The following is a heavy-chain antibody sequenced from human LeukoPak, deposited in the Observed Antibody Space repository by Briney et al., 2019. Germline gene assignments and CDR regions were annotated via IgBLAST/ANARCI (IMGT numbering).Heavy chain of an antibody. Sequence: ASVNVCLNASAYSFTGYYMHWLRQAPGQGLEWMGWINPNSRGTNYEQKFQGRVIMTRYTSISTAYIELSRVRFENTAVYYCARHVTTANNWFDPWSEATLVTLSS. CDR1: AYSFTGYY. J-gene: IGHJ5*02. D-gene: IGHD4-17*01. CDR3: ARHVTTANNWFDP. V-gene: IGHV1-2*02. CDR2: INPNSRGT.